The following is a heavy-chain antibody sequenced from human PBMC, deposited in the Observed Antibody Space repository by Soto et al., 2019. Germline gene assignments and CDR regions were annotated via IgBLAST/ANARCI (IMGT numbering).Heavy chain of an antibody. J-gene: IGHJ4*02. CDR2: ISSDGSST. Sequence: WGSLRLSCAASGGTFTNYFMHWVRQVPGKGLVWVSRISSDGSSTSYADSVKGGFTISRDNAKNSLYLQMNSLRDEDTAVYYCARELTPHYEISTGLDSWGQGTLVTVST. V-gene: IGHV3-74*01. D-gene: IGHD3-9*01. CDR3: ARELTPHYEISTGLDS. CDR1: GGTFTNYF.